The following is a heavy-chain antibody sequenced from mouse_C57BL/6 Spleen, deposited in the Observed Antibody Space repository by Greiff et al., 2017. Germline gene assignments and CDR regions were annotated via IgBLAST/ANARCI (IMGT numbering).Heavy chain of an antibody. CDR1: GFTIKNNY. D-gene: IGHD2-1*01. Sequence: EVKLVESVAELVRPGASVKLSCTASGFTIKNNYMHWVKQRPEQGLEWIGRIDPANGNTKYAPKFQGKATITADTASNTAYLQLSSLTSEDTAIYYCPRGAVTFDYWGQGTTLTGSS. J-gene: IGHJ2*01. V-gene: IGHV14-3*01. CDR2: IDPANGNT. CDR3: PRGAVTFDY.